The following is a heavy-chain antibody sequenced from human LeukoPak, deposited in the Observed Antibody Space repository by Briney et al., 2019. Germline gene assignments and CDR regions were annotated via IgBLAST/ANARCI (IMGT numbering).Heavy chain of an antibody. CDR3: ASPLAVAGPPDY. CDR2: IYHSGST. V-gene: IGHV4-38-2*01. Sequence: SSETLSLTCAVSRYSISSGYYWGWIRQPPGKGLEWIGSIYHSGSTYYNPSLKSRVTISVDTSKNQFSLKLSSVTAADTAVYYCASPLAVAGPPDYWGQGTLVTVSS. J-gene: IGHJ4*02. CDR1: RYSISSGYY. D-gene: IGHD6-19*01.